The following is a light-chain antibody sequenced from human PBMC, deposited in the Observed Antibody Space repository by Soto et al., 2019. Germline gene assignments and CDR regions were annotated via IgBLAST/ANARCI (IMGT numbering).Light chain of an antibody. CDR1: QSVSRN. CDR2: TAS. J-gene: IGKJ4*01. V-gene: IGKV3-11*01. Sequence: EMLLTQSPATLSVSPGESATISCRASQSVSRNFDWYQQKSGQPPRLLIYTASSMDTGIPARFSGSGSRTDFTLTISSLEPEDIAVYYCQQSDSSPRATFGGGTKVEIK. CDR3: QQSDSSPRAT.